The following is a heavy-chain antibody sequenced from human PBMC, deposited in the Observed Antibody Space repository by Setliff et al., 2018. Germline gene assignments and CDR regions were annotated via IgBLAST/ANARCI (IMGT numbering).Heavy chain of an antibody. CDR2: ISSSGSTI. J-gene: IGHJ4*02. V-gene: IGHV3-48*03. CDR3: AICRYQVPYNY. Sequence: PGGSLRLSCAASGFTFSSYEMNWVRQAPGKGLEWVSYISSSGSTIYYADSVKGRFTISRDNAKNSLYLQMNSLRAEDTAVYYCAICRYQVPYNYWGQGSLVTVSS. D-gene: IGHD2-2*01. CDR1: GFTFSSYE.